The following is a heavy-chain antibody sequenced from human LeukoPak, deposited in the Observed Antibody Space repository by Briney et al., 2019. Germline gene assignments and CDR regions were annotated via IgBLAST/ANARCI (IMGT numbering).Heavy chain of an antibody. CDR1: GFTFSRYG. J-gene: IGHJ3*01. Sequence: AAVNVSCKASGFTFSRYGISWLRQAPGQGLDGLGWISAYKNTKKYGQTVYERVTFTPGTSTLTAYIEPSELTSDHTHRYLLVRDRKGEWLAQPAHFDVWGQGTMVIVSS. CDR3: VRDRKGEWLAQPAHFDV. CDR2: ISAYKNTK. V-gene: IGHV1-18*01. D-gene: IGHD6-19*01.